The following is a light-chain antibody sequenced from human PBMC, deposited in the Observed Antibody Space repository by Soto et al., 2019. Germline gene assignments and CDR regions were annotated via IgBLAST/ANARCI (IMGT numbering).Light chain of an antibody. J-gene: IGKJ1*01. V-gene: IGKV1-5*03. Sequence: DIQMTQSPSTLSASVGDRVTITCRASQSISSWLAWYQQKPGKAPKLLLYKASSLESGVPSRFSGSGSWTEFTRTISSLQPDDFATYYCQQYNSYSWTFGQGTKVEIK. CDR2: KAS. CDR1: QSISSW. CDR3: QQYNSYSWT.